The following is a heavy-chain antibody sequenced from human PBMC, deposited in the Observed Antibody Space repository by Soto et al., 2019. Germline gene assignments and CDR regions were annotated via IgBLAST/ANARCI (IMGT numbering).Heavy chain of an antibody. D-gene: IGHD2-15*01. CDR1: GYTFTGYY. CDR3: GGQRVYCSGGSCYFDAFDI. Sequence: GASVKVSCKASGYTFTGYYMHWVRQAPGQGLEWMGWINPNSGGTNYAQKFQGRVTMTGDTSISTAYMELSRLRSDDTAVYYCGGQRVYCSGGSCYFDAFDIWGQGTMVTVSS. CDR2: INPNSGGT. J-gene: IGHJ3*02. V-gene: IGHV1-2*02.